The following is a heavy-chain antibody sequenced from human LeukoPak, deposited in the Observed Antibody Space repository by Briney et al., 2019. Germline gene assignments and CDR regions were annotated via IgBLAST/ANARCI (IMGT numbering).Heavy chain of an antibody. V-gene: IGHV3-23*01. CDR3: AKNGGYNWQYFFDY. J-gene: IGHJ4*02. D-gene: IGHD1-1*01. CDR1: GFTFDNYR. CDR2: VNADGGNT. Sequence: QPGGSLRLSCAASGFTFDNYRMSWVRQAPGKGLEWVSTVNADGGNTYYADSVKGRFTISRDNSKNTLYLQMNSLRAEDVAVYFCAKNGGYNWQYFFDYWGQGTLVTVFS.